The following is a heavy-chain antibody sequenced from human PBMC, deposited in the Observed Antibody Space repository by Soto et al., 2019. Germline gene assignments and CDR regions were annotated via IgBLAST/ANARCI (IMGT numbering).Heavy chain of an antibody. CDR1: GFSFGSFA. V-gene: IGHV3-23*01. CDR2: ISGSSSHI. D-gene: IGHD6-19*01. J-gene: IGHJ4*02. CDR3: AKDRGNSGWGSILEI. Sequence: SLRLSCAASGFSFGSFAMTWVRQAPGRGLEWVAVISGSSSHIDYADSLRGRFTISRDNSKNTVYLEMNSLGVEDTATYYCAKDRGNSGWGSILEIWGQGALVTVSS.